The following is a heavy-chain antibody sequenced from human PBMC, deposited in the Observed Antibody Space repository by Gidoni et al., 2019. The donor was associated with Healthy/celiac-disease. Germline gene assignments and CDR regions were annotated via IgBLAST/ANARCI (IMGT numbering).Heavy chain of an antibody. V-gene: IGHV4-59*01. Sequence: QVQLQESGPGLVKPSETLSLTCTVSGGSISSYYWSWIRQPPGKGLEWIGYIYYSGSTNYNPSLKSRVTISVDTSKNQFSLKLSSVTAADTAVYYCARGDYDSTYYYYGMDVWGQGTTVTVSS. D-gene: IGHD2-21*02. CDR1: GGSISSYY. CDR2: IYYSGST. J-gene: IGHJ6*02. CDR3: ARGDYDSTYYYYGMDV.